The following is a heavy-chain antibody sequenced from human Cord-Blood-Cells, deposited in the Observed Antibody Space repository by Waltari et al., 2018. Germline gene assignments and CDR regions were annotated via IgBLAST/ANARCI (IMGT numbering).Heavy chain of an antibody. Sequence: QVQLVQSGAEVKKPGASVKVSCTASGYTFTSYDINWVRQATGQGLEWMRWMNPNSGNTGYAQKFQGRVTMTRNTSISTAYMELSSLRSEDTAVYYCARGRSYYYDSSGYSDYGMDVWGQGTTVTVSS. D-gene: IGHD3-22*01. CDR1: GYTFTSYD. CDR2: MNPNSGNT. V-gene: IGHV1-8*01. J-gene: IGHJ6*02. CDR3: ARGRSYYYDSSGYSDYGMDV.